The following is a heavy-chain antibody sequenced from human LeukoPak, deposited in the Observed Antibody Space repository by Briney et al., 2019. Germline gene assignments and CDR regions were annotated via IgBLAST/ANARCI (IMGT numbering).Heavy chain of an antibody. Sequence: PSETLSLTCYVYGGSFSGYFWSWIRQPPGKGLEWIGEINHSGSTNYNPSLKSRVTISVDTSKNQFSLKLSSVTAADTAVYYCARRRVVPAASVDYWGQGTLVTVSS. CDR2: INHSGST. D-gene: IGHD2-2*01. CDR3: ARRRVVPAASVDY. J-gene: IGHJ4*02. CDR1: GGSFSGYF. V-gene: IGHV4-34*01.